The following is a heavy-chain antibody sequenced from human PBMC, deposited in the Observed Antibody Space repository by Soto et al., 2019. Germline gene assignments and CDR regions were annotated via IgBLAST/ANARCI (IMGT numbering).Heavy chain of an antibody. V-gene: IGHV1-69*06. J-gene: IGHJ6*02. D-gene: IGHD3-9*01. Sequence: SVKVSCKASGGTFSSYSISWVRQAPGQGLEWMGGIIPIFGTANYAQKFQGRVTITADKSTSTAYMELSSLRSEDTAVYYCARASNYDILTGYSRGGMNYYYGMDVWGQGTTVTVSS. CDR2: IIPIFGTA. CDR1: GGTFSSYS. CDR3: ARASNYDILTGYSRGGMNYYYGMDV.